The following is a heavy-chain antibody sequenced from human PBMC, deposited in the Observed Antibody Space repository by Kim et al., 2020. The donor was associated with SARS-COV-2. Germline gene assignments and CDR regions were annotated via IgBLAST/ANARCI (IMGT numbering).Heavy chain of an antibody. D-gene: IGHD2-2*02. J-gene: IGHJ6*04. Sequence: ASVKVSCKASGYTFTSYYMHWVRQAPGQGLEWMGIINPSGGSTSYAQKFQGRVTMTRDTSTSTVYMELSSLRSEDTAVYYCAKNIVVVPAAIAWDYYGMDVWGKGTTVTLSS. CDR1: GYTFTSYY. V-gene: IGHV1-46*01. CDR3: AKNIVVVPAAIAWDYYGMDV. CDR2: INPSGGST.